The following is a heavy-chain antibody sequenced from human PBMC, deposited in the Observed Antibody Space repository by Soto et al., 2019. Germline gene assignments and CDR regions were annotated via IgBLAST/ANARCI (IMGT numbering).Heavy chain of an antibody. D-gene: IGHD3-3*01. CDR2: ISGSGGST. Sequence: GGSLRLSCAASGFTFSSYAMSWVRQAPGKGLEWVSAISGSGGSTYYADSVKGRFTISRDNSKNTLYLQMNSLRAEDTAVYYCAKDARGRSPITIFGVVIRGILGWFDPWGQGTLVTVSS. CDR1: GFTFSSYA. J-gene: IGHJ5*02. V-gene: IGHV3-23*01. CDR3: AKDARGRSPITIFGVVIRGILGWFDP.